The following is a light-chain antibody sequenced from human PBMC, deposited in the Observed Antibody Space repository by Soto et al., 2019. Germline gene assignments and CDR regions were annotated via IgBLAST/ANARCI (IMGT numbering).Light chain of an antibody. Sequence: QSALTQPASVSGSPGQSITISCTGTSSDVGSYIYVSWYQQHPGKAPKLMIYEVSNRPSGVSNRFSGSKSGNTASLTISGLQAEDEADYYCSSYTSYSTVVFGGGTKLTVL. CDR1: SSDVGSYIY. J-gene: IGLJ3*02. CDR3: SSYTSYSTVV. CDR2: EVS. V-gene: IGLV2-14*01.